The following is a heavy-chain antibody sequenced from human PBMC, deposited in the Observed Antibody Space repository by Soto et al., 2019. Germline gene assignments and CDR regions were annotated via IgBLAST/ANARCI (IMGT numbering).Heavy chain of an antibody. CDR1: GFTFSSYA. D-gene: IGHD6-25*01. Sequence: GGSLRLSCAASGFTFSSYAMSWVRQAPGKGLEWVSAISGSGGSTYYADSVKGRFTISRDNSKNTLYLQMNSLRAEDTAVYYCAKDRGYYYYYYGMDVWGQGTTVTFSS. V-gene: IGHV3-23*01. J-gene: IGHJ6*02. CDR2: ISGSGGST. CDR3: AKDRGYYYYYYGMDV.